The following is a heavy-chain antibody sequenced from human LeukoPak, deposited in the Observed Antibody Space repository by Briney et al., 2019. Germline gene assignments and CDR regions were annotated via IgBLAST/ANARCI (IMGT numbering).Heavy chain of an antibody. Sequence: SSETLSLTCSVSGGSINSYYWSWIRQPPGKGLEWIGYIYYSGSTNSNPSLKSRVTISIDTSKNQFSLKLNSVTAADTAVYLCARHIKSGYTRSWSSFDYWGQGTLVTVSS. J-gene: IGHJ4*02. D-gene: IGHD6-13*01. CDR2: IYYSGST. V-gene: IGHV4-59*01. CDR1: GGSINSYY. CDR3: ARHIKSGYTRSWSSFDY.